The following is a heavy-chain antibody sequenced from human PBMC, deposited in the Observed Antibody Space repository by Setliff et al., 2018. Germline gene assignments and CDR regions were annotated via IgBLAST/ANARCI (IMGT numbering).Heavy chain of an antibody. CDR1: GGTFKNHA. D-gene: IGHD6-13*01. CDR2: IIPMFRSG. J-gene: IGHJ6*02. CDR3: ARGKLDVVAAGGKYCAMDV. V-gene: IGHV1-69*13. Sequence: SVKVSCKTSGGTFKNHAISWVRQAPGQGLEWMGGIIPMFRSGNNAQRFQGRVTITADESTSTVYMELTSLRPEDTAVYYCARGKLDVVAAGGKYCAMDVWGQGTAVTVSS.